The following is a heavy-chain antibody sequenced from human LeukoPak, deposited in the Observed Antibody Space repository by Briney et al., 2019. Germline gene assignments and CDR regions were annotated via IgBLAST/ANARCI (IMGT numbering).Heavy chain of an antibody. V-gene: IGHV5-51*01. CDR3: ARLSGGFDY. D-gene: IGHD7-27*01. Sequence: GESLKISCKGSGYTFTTYWIAWVRQMPGKGLEWMGVIYPSDSDTRYSPSFHGLVTISADKSISTAYLQWSSLRASDTAMYYCARLSGGFDYWGQGTLVTVSS. CDR1: GYTFTTYW. CDR2: IYPSDSDT. J-gene: IGHJ4*02.